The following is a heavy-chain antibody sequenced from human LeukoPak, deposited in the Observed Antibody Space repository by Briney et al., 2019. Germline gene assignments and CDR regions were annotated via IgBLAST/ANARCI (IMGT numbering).Heavy chain of an antibody. CDR3: AKAMYYYDSSGPCPFDY. CDR1: GFTFSSYG. CDR2: IRYDGSNK. D-gene: IGHD3-22*01. Sequence: GGSLRLSCAAPGFTFSSYGMHWVRQAPGKGLEWVAFIRYDGSNKYYADSVKGRFTISRDNSKNTLYLQMNSLRAEDTAVYYCAKAMYYYDSSGPCPFDYWGQGTLVTVSS. J-gene: IGHJ4*02. V-gene: IGHV3-30*02.